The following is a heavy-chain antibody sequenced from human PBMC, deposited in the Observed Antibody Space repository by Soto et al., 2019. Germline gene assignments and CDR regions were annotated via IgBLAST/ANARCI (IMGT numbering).Heavy chain of an antibody. J-gene: IGHJ2*01. V-gene: IGHV4-34*01. CDR3: ARLASGWKYYYFDF. CDR2: INHSGST. CDR1: GGSFRPYF. D-gene: IGHD6-19*01. Sequence: QVQLQQWGAGLLKPSETLSLTCAVYGGSFRPYFWSWIRQPPGKGLEWIGEINHSGSTNYNPSLTRRATLSVDASKNQVSLKLTSVTAADTAVYYCARLASGWKYYYFDFWGRGTPVTVSS.